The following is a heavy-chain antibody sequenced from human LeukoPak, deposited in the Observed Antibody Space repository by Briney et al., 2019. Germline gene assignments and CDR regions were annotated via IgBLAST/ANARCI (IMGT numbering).Heavy chain of an antibody. CDR3: AKHMRATNTYSFFGLDV. V-gene: IGHV3-9*01. Sequence: GGSLRLSCAATGFPFKDYGMHWVRQPPGKGLEWVSSINWNGGGTDYADSVKGRFTISRDNAKNSLYLQLGSLRPEDTALYYCAKHMRATNTYSFFGLDVWGQGTTVTVSS. D-gene: IGHD1-26*01. J-gene: IGHJ6*02. CDR1: GFPFKDYG. CDR2: INWNGGGT.